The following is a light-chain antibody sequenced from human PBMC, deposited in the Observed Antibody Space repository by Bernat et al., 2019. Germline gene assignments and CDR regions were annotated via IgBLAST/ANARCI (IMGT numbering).Light chain of an antibody. CDR2: KDS. Sequence: SYELTQPSSVSVSPGQTARITCSGDVLAKKYARWFQQKPGKAPVLVIYKDSERPSGIPERFSGSSSGNTVTLTISGAQVEDEADYYCYSAADNNRGVFGGGTKLTVL. V-gene: IGLV3-27*01. CDR1: VLAKKY. CDR3: YSAADNNRGV. J-gene: IGLJ3*02.